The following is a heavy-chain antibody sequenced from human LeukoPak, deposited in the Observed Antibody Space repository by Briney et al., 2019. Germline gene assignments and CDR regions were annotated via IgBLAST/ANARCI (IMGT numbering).Heavy chain of an antibody. CDR1: GFTFSGYG. Sequence: GGSLRLSCPASGFTFSGYGMHWVRQAPGTGLEWLAVISDIGSQKSYADSVKGRFTISRDNSKNTLFLQMNSLRPEDTAVYYCAKEYDSGWTSFDYWGRGTVVTVSS. J-gene: IGHJ4*02. D-gene: IGHD6-19*01. CDR2: ISDIGSQK. V-gene: IGHV3-30*18. CDR3: AKEYDSGWTSFDY.